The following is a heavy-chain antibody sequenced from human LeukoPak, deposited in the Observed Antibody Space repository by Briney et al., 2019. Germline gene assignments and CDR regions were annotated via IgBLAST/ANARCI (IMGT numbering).Heavy chain of an antibody. V-gene: IGHV3-66*01. CDR1: GFNFKNNY. Sequence: GGSLRLSCAASGFNFKNNYMSWVRQAPGKGLEWVSIIYRGDGTYYADSVKGRFTISRDNSKNTLYLQMNSLRAEDTAVYYCARAPSWSNKGGDYWGQGTLVTVSS. J-gene: IGHJ4*02. CDR2: IYRGDGT. CDR3: ARAPSWSNKGGDY. D-gene: IGHD6-13*01.